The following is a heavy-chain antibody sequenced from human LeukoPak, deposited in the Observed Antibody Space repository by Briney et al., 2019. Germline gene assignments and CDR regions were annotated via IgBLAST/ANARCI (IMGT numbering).Heavy chain of an antibody. D-gene: IGHD1-1*01. V-gene: IGHV3-74*01. CDR2: INNDGSSA. Sequence: GGSLRLSCAASGFTFNNYWIHWVRQVPGKGLVWVSRINNDGSSASYVDSVKGRFTISRDNAKNTLFLQMHSLRAEDTAVYYCARRGTGHGMDVWGQGTTVIVSS. J-gene: IGHJ6*02. CDR1: GFTFNNYW. CDR3: ARRGTGHGMDV.